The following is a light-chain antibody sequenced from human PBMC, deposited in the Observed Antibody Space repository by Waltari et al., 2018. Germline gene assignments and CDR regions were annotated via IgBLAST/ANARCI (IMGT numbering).Light chain of an antibody. CDR2: GAS. J-gene: IGKJ5*01. CDR3: QQYGSSPFT. Sequence: EIVLTQSPGPLSLSPGERATLSCRASQSVSSSYLAWYQQKPGQAPRLLIYGASSRATGIPDRFSGSGSGTDFTLTISRLEPEDFAVYYCQQYGSSPFTFGQGTRLEIK. V-gene: IGKV3-20*01. CDR1: QSVSSSY.